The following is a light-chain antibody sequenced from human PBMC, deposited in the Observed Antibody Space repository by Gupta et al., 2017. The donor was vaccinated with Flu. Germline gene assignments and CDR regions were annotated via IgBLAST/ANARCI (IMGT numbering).Light chain of an antibody. CDR3: GTWDTSLNVLL. CDR1: SSKMGNSY. CDR2: END. J-gene: IGLJ2*01. Sequence: KGTISGAGSSSKMGNSYVSWYQQFPRAAPNLLIYENDRRRSGIPDRFSGSKSATSATLGIAGLQTGDEADYYCGTWDTSLNVLLFGGGTKLTVL. V-gene: IGLV1-51*01.